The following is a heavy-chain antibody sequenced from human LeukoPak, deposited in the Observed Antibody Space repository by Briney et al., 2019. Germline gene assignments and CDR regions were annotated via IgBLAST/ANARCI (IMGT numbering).Heavy chain of an antibody. CDR2: IYASGGT. V-gene: IGHV4-4*07. J-gene: IGHJ4*02. Sequence: SETLSLTCTVSGGSIKSYHWAFIRQPAGKGLEFIGRIYASGGTNYNPSLKSRLTMSLDTSKNQFSLKLTSVTAADTAVYYCARSSGWYIGFDYWGQGTLVTVSS. D-gene: IGHD6-19*01. CDR3: ARSSGWYIGFDY. CDR1: GGSIKSYH.